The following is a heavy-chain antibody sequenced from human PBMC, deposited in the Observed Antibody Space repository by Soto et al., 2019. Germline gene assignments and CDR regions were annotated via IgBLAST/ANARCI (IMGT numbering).Heavy chain of an antibody. Sequence: QVQLVESGGGVVQPGRSLRLSCAASGFTFSSYAMHWVCQAPGKGLEWVAVISYDGSNKYYADSVKGRFTISRDNSKNTLYLQMNSLRAVDTALYYCARVPSSSGRAHFDYWGQGTLVTVSS. V-gene: IGHV3-30-3*01. CDR1: GFTFSSYA. J-gene: IGHJ4*02. CDR3: ARVPSSSGRAHFDY. D-gene: IGHD2-15*01. CDR2: ISYDGSNK.